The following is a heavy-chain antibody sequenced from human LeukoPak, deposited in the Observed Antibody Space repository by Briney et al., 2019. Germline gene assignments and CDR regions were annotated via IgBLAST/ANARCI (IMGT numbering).Heavy chain of an antibody. D-gene: IGHD2-2*01. CDR1: GGSFSGYY. J-gene: IGHJ6*03. CDR3: ARYGVVPAAIGYYNYMDV. Sequence: SETLSLTCAVYGGSFSGYYWSWIRQPPGKGLEGIGEINHGGSTNYNPSLTSRVTISADTSQNQFSLKLSSVTAADTAVYYCARYGVVPAAIGYYNYMDVWGKGTTVTISS. CDR2: INHGGST. V-gene: IGHV4-34*01.